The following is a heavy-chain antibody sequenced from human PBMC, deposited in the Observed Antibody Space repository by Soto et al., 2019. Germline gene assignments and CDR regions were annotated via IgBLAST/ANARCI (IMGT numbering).Heavy chain of an antibody. D-gene: IGHD6-13*01. CDR2: ITDSGTGT. CDR3: AKGLINGRWYAAD. Sequence: VHLLESGGGLVQPGESLRLSCGASGFTFSSCVMSWVRQAPGKGLEWVSCITDSGTGTYYADSVKGRFTISRDNSKNTRYLQMNNLRAEDTGVYYCAKGLINGRWYAADWGQGTLVTVSS. V-gene: IGHV3-23*01. J-gene: IGHJ4*02. CDR1: GFTFSSCV.